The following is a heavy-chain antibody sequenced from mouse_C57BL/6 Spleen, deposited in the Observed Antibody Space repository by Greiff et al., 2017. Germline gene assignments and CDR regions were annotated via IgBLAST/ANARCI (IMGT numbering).Heavy chain of an antibody. CDR1: GYTFTSYW. Sequence: QVQLKQPGAELVMPGASVKLSCKASGYTFTSYWMHWVKQRPGQGLEWIGEIDPSDSYTNYNQKFKGKSTLTGDKSSSTAYMQLSSLTSEDSAVYYCARAHYYGSSYGFDYWGQGTTLTVSS. D-gene: IGHD1-1*01. V-gene: IGHV1-69*01. J-gene: IGHJ2*01. CDR3: ARAHYYGSSYGFDY. CDR2: IDPSDSYT.